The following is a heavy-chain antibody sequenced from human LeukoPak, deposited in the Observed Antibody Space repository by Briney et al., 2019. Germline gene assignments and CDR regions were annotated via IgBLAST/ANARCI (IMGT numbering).Heavy chain of an antibody. CDR2: ISSSSSYI. CDR3: AKEVGAAPL. CDR1: GFTFSSYS. J-gene: IGHJ4*02. V-gene: IGHV3-21*04. Sequence: GGSLRLSCAASGFTFSSYSMNWVRQAPGKGLEWVSSISSSSSYIYYGDSVKGRFTISRDNAKNSLYLQMNSLRAEDTALYYCAKEVGAAPLWGQGTLVTVSS. D-gene: IGHD1-26*01.